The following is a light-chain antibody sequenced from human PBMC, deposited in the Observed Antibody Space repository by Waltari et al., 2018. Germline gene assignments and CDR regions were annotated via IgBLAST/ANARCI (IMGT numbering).Light chain of an antibody. J-gene: IGLJ3*02. V-gene: IGLV8-61*01. CDR1: SGSVSTSYY. Sequence: QTVVTQEPSFSVSPGGTVTLTCGLSSGSVSTSYYPTWYQQTPGQAPRTLIYSTSIRSSAIPDRFSGSILGNKAALTITGAQADDECDYYCVLYMGSGIWVFGGGTKLTVL. CDR3: VLYMGSGIWV. CDR2: STS.